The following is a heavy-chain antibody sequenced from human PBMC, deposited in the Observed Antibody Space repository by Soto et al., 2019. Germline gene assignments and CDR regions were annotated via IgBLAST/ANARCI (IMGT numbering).Heavy chain of an antibody. CDR3: VAESRVTPYYVEN. CDR2: LESTESGGAT. Sequence: EAHLVESGGGLVKAGGSLRLSCAASGIILSDTWMNWVRQAPGKGLEWVGRLESTESGGATDFASTVKGRFTVSRDDSQNTLSLQVTSLQPEDTALYYCVAESRVTPYYVENWGQGALVTVSS. D-gene: IGHD3-10*02. V-gene: IGHV3-15*04. CDR1: GIILSDTW. J-gene: IGHJ4*02.